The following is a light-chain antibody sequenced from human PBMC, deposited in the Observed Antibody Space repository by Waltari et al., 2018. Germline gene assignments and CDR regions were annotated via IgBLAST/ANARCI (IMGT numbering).Light chain of an antibody. CDR3: GSYTTRATHV. J-gene: IGLJ1*01. V-gene: IGLV2-14*03. Sequence: QSALTQPASVSGSPGQSITISCTGTISDGGGYHYVSWYQQHPRTTHELIRFCVNPRTQGLSHLVSGSKSGNTASLTISGLPAEDEADYYCGSYTTRATHVFGIGTKVTVL. CDR2: CVN. CDR1: ISDGGGYHY.